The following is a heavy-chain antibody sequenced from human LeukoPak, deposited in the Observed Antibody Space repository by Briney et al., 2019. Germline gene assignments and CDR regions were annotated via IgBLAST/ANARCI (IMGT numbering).Heavy chain of an antibody. CDR1: GFTFSSYS. V-gene: IGHV3-21*01. CDR3: ARDRVIAVAGIYYFDY. CDR2: ISSSSSYI. J-gene: IGHJ4*02. D-gene: IGHD6-19*01. Sequence: GGSLRLSCAASGFTFSSYSMNWVRQAPGKGLEWVSSISSSSSYIYYADSVKGRFTISRDNAKNSLYLQMNSLRAEDTAVYYCARDRVIAVAGIYYFDYWGQGTLVTVSS.